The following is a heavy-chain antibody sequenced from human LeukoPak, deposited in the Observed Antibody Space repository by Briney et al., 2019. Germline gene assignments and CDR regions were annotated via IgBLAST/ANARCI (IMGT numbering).Heavy chain of an antibody. CDR3: ARVSPLYCSGGSCYSKIGRAFDY. D-gene: IGHD2-15*01. CDR2: INAGNGNT. Sequence: ASVKVSCKASGYTFTSYAMHWVRQAPGQRLEWMGWINAGNGNTKYSQKFQGRVTITRDTSASTAYMELSSLRSEDTAVYYCARVSPLYCSGGSCYSKIGRAFDYWGQGTLVTVSS. V-gene: IGHV1-3*01. CDR1: GYTFTSYA. J-gene: IGHJ4*02.